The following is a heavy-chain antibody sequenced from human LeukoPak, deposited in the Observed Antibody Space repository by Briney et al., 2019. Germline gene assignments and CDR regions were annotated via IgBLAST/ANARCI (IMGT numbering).Heavy chain of an antibody. J-gene: IGHJ4*02. Sequence: ASVKVSCKASGYTFTSYGISWVRQAPGQGLEWMGWISAYNGNTNYAQKPQGRVTMTTDTSTSTAYMELRSLRSDDTAVYYCATTPEPVFFDYWGQGTLVTVSS. CDR2: ISAYNGNT. V-gene: IGHV1-18*01. CDR3: ATTPEPVFFDY. D-gene: IGHD2-15*01. CDR1: GYTFTSYG.